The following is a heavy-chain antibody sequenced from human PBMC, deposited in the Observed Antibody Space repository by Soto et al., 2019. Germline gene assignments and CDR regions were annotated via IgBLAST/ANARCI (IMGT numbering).Heavy chain of an antibody. CDR2: ISPYSGNT. CDR1: GYIFVNYR. CDR3: AMVDNYVTPTPQDV. J-gene: IGHJ6*02. Sequence: QVQLVQSGDEVRKPGSSVQVSCKASGYIFVNYRIAWVRQDPGQGLEWMGWISPYSGNTNHASKVQGRLSMTTDTSTSKAYMALGSLTSNDTAVYYCAMVDNYVTPTPQDVWGQGTTVTVSS. D-gene: IGHD3-16*01. V-gene: IGHV1-18*01.